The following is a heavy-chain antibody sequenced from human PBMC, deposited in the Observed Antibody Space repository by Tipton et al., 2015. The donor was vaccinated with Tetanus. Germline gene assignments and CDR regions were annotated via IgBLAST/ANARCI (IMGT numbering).Heavy chain of an antibody. V-gene: IGHV1-69*01. CDR1: GDTFSRYV. CDR2: IIPLYGTA. Sequence: QVQLVQSGAEVKKPGASVKVSCKASGDTFSRYVFSWVRQAPGQGLEWMGGIIPLYGTANYAQKFRDRVTITADEATSTAYMELNSLRSDDTAVFFCARDGEGGDYFYYAMDLWGQGTTVTVSS. D-gene: IGHD3-16*01. J-gene: IGHJ6*02. CDR3: ARDGEGGDYFYYAMDL.